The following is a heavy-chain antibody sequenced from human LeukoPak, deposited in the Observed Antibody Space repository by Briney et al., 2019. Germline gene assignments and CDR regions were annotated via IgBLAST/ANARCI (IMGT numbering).Heavy chain of an antibody. D-gene: IGHD2-2*01. CDR2: MNPNSGNT. J-gene: IGHJ6*03. Sequence: APVKVSCKASGYTFTSYDINWVRQATGQGLEWMGWMNPNSGNTGYAQKFQGRVTMTRNTSISTAYMELSSLRSEDTAVYYCARARQYQLLTTYYYYYYMDVWGKGTTVTVSS. CDR1: GYTFTSYD. V-gene: IGHV1-8*01. CDR3: ARARQYQLLTTYYYYYYMDV.